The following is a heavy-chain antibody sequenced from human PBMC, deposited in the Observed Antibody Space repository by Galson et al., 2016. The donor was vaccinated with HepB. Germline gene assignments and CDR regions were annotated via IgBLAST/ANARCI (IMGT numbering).Heavy chain of an antibody. J-gene: IGHJ4*02. CDR2: IYPGDSDT. CDR3: ARLWAYYYESSAYE. Sequence: QSGAEVKKPGESLKISCKGSGYSFTNYWIGWVRQMPGKGLEWMGIIYPGDSDTRYSPSFQGQVTFSADKSISTAYLQWRSLKASDTAIYYCARLWAYYYESSAYEWGQGTLVTVSS. CDR1: GYSFTNYW. V-gene: IGHV5-51*01. D-gene: IGHD3-22*01.